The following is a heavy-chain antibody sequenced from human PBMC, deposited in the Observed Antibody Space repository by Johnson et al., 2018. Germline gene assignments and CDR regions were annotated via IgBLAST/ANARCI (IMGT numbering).Heavy chain of an antibody. CDR3: ARDPRGSGFV. CDR2: ISSRSSYI. Sequence: VQLVESGGGLVKPGGSLRLSCAASGFTFSTYSMNWVRQAPGKGLEWVSSISSRSSYIYYADSVKGRFTISRDNAKNSLYLQMNSLRAEDTAVYYCARDPRGSGFVWGKGTTVTVSS. CDR1: GFTFSTYS. V-gene: IGHV3-21*01. J-gene: IGHJ6*04. D-gene: IGHD6-19*01.